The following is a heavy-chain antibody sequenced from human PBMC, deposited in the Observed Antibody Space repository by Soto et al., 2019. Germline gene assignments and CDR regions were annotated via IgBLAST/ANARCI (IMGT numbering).Heavy chain of an antibody. V-gene: IGHV6-1*01. CDR3: ARVMVVPAKSGVATSGYYYYYGMDV. D-gene: IGHD2-2*01. Sequence: TLSLTCAISGDSVSSNSAAWNWIRQSPSRGLEWLGRTYYRSKWYNDYAVSVKSRITINPDTSKNQFSLQLNSVTPEDTAVYYCARVMVVPAKSGVATSGYYYYYGMDVWGQGTTVTVSS. J-gene: IGHJ6*02. CDR2: TYYRSKWYN. CDR1: GDSVSSNSAA.